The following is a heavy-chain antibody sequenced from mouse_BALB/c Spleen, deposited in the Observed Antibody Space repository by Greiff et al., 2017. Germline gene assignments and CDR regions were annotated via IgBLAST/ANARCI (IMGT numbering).Heavy chain of an antibody. J-gene: IGHJ4*01. CDR2: IRNKANGYTT. CDR3: ARDYGYDGNAMDY. Sequence: EVKLMESGGGLVQPGGSLRLSCATSGFTFTDYYMSWVRQPPGKALEWLGFIRNKANGYTTEYSASVKGRFTISRDNSQSILYLQMNTLRAEDSATYYCARDYGYDGNAMDYWGQGTSVTVSS. D-gene: IGHD2-2*01. V-gene: IGHV7-3*02. CDR1: GFTFTDYY.